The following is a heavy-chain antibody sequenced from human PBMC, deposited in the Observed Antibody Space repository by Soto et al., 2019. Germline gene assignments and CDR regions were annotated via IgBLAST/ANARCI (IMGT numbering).Heavy chain of an antibody. J-gene: IGHJ3*02. CDR2: IGGSGGST. CDR3: AKGDLLLWFGELLKDDTFDI. V-gene: IGHV3-23*01. CDR1: GFTFSSNA. Sequence: GGSLRLSCAPSGFTFSSNAMTWDRQAPGKGLEWVSSIGGSGGSTYYADSVKGRFTISRDKSKNTLYLQMNSLRAEDTAVYYCAKGDLLLWFGELLKDDTFDIWGQGTMVTVSS. D-gene: IGHD3-10*01.